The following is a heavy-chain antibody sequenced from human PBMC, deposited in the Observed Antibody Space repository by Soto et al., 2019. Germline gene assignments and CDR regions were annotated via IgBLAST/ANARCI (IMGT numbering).Heavy chain of an antibody. V-gene: IGHV3-53*01. Sequence: PGGSLTLSCAASGFTVRTNYMSWVRQAPGKGLDWVSVFESGGSIYYSDSVKGRFIISRDYAKNTVYLQMNSLRVEDTAVYYCARAGVTPHFFDYWGQGTLVTVSS. CDR1: GFTVRTNY. CDR3: ARAGVTPHFFDY. J-gene: IGHJ4*02. CDR2: FESGGSI. D-gene: IGHD3-3*02.